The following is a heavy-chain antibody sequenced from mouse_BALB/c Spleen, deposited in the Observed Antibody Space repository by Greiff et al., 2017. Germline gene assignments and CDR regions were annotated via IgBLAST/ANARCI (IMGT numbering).Heavy chain of an antibody. CDR3: TGYGPAWFAY. V-gene: IGHV6-6*02. CDR1: GFTFSNYW. D-gene: IGHD1-2*01. Sequence: EVKVEESGGGLVQPGGSMKLSCVASGFTFSNYWMNWVRQSPEKGLEWVAEIRLKSNNYATHYAESVKGRFTISRDDSKSSVYLQMNNLRAEDTGIYYCTGYGPAWFAYWGQGTLVTVSA. CDR2: IRLKSNNYAT. J-gene: IGHJ3*01.